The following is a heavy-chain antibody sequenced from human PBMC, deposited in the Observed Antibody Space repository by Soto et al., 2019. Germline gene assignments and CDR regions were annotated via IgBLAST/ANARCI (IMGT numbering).Heavy chain of an antibody. V-gene: IGHV4-59*11. D-gene: IGHD1-1*01. Sequence: KPSETLSLTCSVSGGSFNNHYWSWIRQPPGKGLQWIGYIYYTGTTNYNPSLKSRVTMSVDTSKNQFALQMSSVTAADTAVYYCARVGGNRGYTSNYFDHWGQGTLVTVSS. CDR3: ARVGGNRGYTSNYFDH. CDR2: IYYTGTT. CDR1: GGSFNNHY. J-gene: IGHJ4*02.